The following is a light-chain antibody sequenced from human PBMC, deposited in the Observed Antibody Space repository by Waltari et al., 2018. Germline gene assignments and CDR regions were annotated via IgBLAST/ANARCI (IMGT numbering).Light chain of an antibody. Sequence: QSALTQPASVSGSPGQSITISCSGRRSDVGDYNYVSWYQQHHGKAPNLLIDDVSKRHSGASSRSSGSKSGNAAALTLSGLQAEDEADYYCSSFTSKRTVVFGGGTKVTVL. CDR1: RSDVGDYNY. CDR2: DVS. CDR3: SSFTSKRTVV. V-gene: IGLV2-14*03. J-gene: IGLJ3*02.